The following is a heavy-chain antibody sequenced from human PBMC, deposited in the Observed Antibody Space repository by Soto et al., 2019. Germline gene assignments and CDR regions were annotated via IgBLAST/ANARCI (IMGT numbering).Heavy chain of an antibody. J-gene: IGHJ6*02. D-gene: IGHD5-12*01. V-gene: IGHV1-46*01. CDR2: IHRSGINT. CDR1: GYSFISHY. Sequence: ASVKVSCKAFGYSFISHYMHWVRQAPGQGLEWMGTIHRSGINTAYAQKFQGRVTMTTDTSTSTAYMELSSLKTDDTAVYYCPREGVAPYYYYGRDIWGQGTPVTVSS. CDR3: PREGVAPYYYYGRDI.